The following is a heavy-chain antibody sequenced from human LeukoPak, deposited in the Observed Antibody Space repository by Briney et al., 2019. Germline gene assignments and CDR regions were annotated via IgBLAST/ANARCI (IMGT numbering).Heavy chain of an antibody. CDR3: ARGLMMAVAGRGEFHY. CDR1: GGSISSYY. J-gene: IGHJ4*02. D-gene: IGHD6-13*01. V-gene: IGHV4-59*01. Sequence: SETLSLTCTVSGGSISSYYWSWIPQPPGKGLEWIGYIYYSGSTNYNPSLKSRVTISVDTSKNQFSLKLSSVTAADTAVYYCARGLMMAVAGRGEFHYWGQGTLVTVSS. CDR2: IYYSGST.